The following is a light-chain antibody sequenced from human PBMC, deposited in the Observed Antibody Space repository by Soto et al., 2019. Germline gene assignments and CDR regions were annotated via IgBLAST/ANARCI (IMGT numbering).Light chain of an antibody. CDR1: QDISKY. V-gene: IGKV1-33*01. CDR2: YSS. J-gene: IGKJ2*01. Sequence: DILMTQSPSSLSPSVGDRVTITCQASQDISKYLNWYQQKPGKAPKLLIYYSSNLETGVPSRFSGSGSGTHFTFTISSLQPEDIASYFCQQYDSFPRTFGQGTKLDLK. CDR3: QQYDSFPRT.